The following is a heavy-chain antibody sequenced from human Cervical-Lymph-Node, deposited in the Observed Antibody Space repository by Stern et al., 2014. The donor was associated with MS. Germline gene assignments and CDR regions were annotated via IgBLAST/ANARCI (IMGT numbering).Heavy chain of an antibody. Sequence: QVQLGQSGAEVKKPGASGKVSCEASGYTFTSNGITWMRQAPGQGLEWVGWISAYNGDTKHAQKLQGRVTMTTDTSTSAAYMELRSLRSDDTAVYYCARDSHDYYRYGMDVWGQGTTVTVSS. CDR1: GYTFTSNG. V-gene: IGHV1-18*04. CDR2: ISAYNGDT. CDR3: ARDSHDYYRYGMDV. J-gene: IGHJ6*02.